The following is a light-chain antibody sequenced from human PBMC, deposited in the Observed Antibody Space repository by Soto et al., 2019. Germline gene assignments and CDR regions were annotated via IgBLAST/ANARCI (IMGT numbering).Light chain of an antibody. V-gene: IGKV3-20*01. CDR1: QTISSRY. CDR3: QQYGSSGT. CDR2: GAS. Sequence: EIVLAQSPGTLSLSPGERATLSCRASQTISSRYLTWYQQKPGQVPRLLIYGASTRATGVPDRFSGSESGTDFTLSISRLEPDDFVVYYCQQYGSSGTFGQSTKVDIK. J-gene: IGKJ1*01.